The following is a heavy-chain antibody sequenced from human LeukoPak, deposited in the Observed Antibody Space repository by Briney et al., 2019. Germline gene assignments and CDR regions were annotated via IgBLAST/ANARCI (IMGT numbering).Heavy chain of an antibody. D-gene: IGHD6-13*01. CDR1: GFTFSSYG. CDR3: ARDPAAVLTAAGPEHYYFDY. Sequence: PGRSLRLSCVASGFTFSSYGMHWVRQAPGKGLEWVAVIWYDGSKTYYADSVKGRFTISRDNSKNTLYLQMSSLRAEDTAVYYCARDPAAVLTAAGPEHYYFDYWGQGTLVTVSS. J-gene: IGHJ4*02. CDR2: IWYDGSKT. V-gene: IGHV3-33*01.